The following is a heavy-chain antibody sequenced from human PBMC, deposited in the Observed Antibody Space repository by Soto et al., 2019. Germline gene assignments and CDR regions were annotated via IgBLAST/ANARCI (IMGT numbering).Heavy chain of an antibody. V-gene: IGHV3-23*01. CDR3: AKSLVTPSDAFDL. D-gene: IGHD2-21*02. CDR1: GFTFGNYA. Sequence: GGSLRLSCAASGFTFGNYAMNWIRQAPGKGLEWISSISDPGTSTYYANSVKGRFSMSRDNSKNTLFLQMNRLRADDTAVYFCAKSLVTPSDAFDLWGRGTLVTVSS. CDR2: ISDPGTST. J-gene: IGHJ3*01.